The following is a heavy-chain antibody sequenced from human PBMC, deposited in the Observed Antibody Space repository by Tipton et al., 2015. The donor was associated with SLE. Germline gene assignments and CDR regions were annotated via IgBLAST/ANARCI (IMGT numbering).Heavy chain of an antibody. CDR1: GGSITSYY. V-gene: IGHV4-59*01. D-gene: IGHD3-3*01. Sequence: TLPLTCAVSGGSITSYYWSWIRQSPGKGLEWIGYFYYSGSTKYNPSLKSRVTMSVDTSKNHFSVKLSSVTAADTAIYYCARAWSGYSSSYFDLWGRGTLVTVSS. CDR3: ARAWSGYSSSYFDL. J-gene: IGHJ2*01. CDR2: FYYSGST.